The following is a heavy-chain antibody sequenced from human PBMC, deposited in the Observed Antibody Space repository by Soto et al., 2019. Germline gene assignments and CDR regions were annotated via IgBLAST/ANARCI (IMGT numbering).Heavy chain of an antibody. D-gene: IGHD6-13*01. V-gene: IGHV3-30*18. J-gene: IGHJ4*02. Sequence: GGSLRLSXAAWGFSLSSYGMHWFRQAPGKGLEWVAVISYDGSNKYYADSVKGRFTISRDNSKNTLYLQMNSLRAEDTAVYYCANLDPGIADYWGQGTLVTVSS. CDR3: ANLDPGIADY. CDR2: ISYDGSNK. CDR1: GFSLSSYG.